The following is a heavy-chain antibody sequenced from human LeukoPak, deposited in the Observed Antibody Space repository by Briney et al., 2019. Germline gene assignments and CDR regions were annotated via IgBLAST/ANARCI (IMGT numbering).Heavy chain of an antibody. CDR1: GYNFPNYW. CDR3: ARLTGCSSTSCYLHY. CDR2: IYPGDSTT. V-gene: IGHV5-51*01. J-gene: IGHJ4*02. D-gene: IGHD2-2*01. Sequence: GESLMISCKGSGYNFPNYWIGWVRQMPGKGLEWLGIIYPGDSTTRYSPSLQGQVTVSADKSISTAYLQWSSLKASDTAMYYCARLTGCSSTSCYLHYWGQGTLVTVSS.